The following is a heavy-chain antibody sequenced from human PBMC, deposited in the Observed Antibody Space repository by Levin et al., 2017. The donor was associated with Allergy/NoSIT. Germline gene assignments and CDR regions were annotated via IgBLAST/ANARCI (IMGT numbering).Heavy chain of an antibody. Sequence: GGSLRLSCAASGFTFSSYAMHWVRQAPGKGLEWVAVISYDGSNKYYADSVKGRFTISRDNSKNTLYLQMNSLRAEDTAVYYCARDPRRPGGYWGQGTLVTVSS. D-gene: IGHD3-10*01. CDR2: ISYDGSNK. V-gene: IGHV3-30*04. CDR3: ARDPRRPGGY. CDR1: GFTFSSYA. J-gene: IGHJ4*02.